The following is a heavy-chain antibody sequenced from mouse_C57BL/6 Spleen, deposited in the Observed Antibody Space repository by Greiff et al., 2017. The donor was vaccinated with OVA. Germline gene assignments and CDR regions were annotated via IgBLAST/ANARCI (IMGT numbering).Heavy chain of an antibody. V-gene: IGHV1-82*01. CDR1: GYAFSSSW. CDR2: IYPGDGDT. J-gene: IGHJ3*01. D-gene: IGHD2-4*01. Sequence: QVQLQQSGPELVKPGASVKISCKASGYAFSSSWMNWVKQRPGKGLEWIGRIYPGDGDTNYNGKFKGKATLTADKSSSTAYMQLSSLTSEDSAVYFCARWMITGAYWGQGTLVTVSA. CDR3: ARWMITGAY.